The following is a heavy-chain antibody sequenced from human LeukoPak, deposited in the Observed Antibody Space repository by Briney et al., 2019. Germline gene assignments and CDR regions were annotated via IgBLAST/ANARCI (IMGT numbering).Heavy chain of an antibody. Sequence: PGGSLRLSCAASGFTVSSNYMSWVRQAPGKGLEWVSAIYSGGSTYYADSVKGRFTISRDNSKNTLYLQMNSLRAEDTAVYYCARASVGYSSSWYSSYYYYGMDVWGQGTTVTVSS. CDR3: ARASVGYSSSWYSSYYYYGMDV. CDR2: IYSGGST. V-gene: IGHV3-53*01. CDR1: GFTVSSNY. J-gene: IGHJ6*02. D-gene: IGHD6-13*01.